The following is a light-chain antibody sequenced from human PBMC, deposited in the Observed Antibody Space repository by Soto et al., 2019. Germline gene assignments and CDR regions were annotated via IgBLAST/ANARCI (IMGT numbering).Light chain of an antibody. CDR1: QTISSW. Sequence: IKMNQSPSTLSGSVGDRVTITCRASQTISSWLAWYQQKPGKAPKLLIYKASTLKSGVPSRFSGSGSGTEFTLTISSLQPDDFATYYCQHYNSYSEAFGQVTKVDIK. J-gene: IGKJ1*01. CDR2: KAS. V-gene: IGKV1-5*03. CDR3: QHYNSYSEA.